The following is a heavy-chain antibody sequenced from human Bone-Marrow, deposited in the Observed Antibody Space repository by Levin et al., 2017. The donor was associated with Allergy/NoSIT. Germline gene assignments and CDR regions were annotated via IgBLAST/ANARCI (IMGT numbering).Heavy chain of an antibody. CDR1: GYTFTSYD. V-gene: IGHV1-8*01. D-gene: IGHD1/OR15-1a*01. CDR3: ARGGGRRAYPRTNWFDP. Sequence: ASVKVSCKASGYTFTSYDINWVRQATGQGLEWMGWMNPNSGNTGYAQKFQGRVTMTRNTSISTAYMELSSLRSEDTAVYYCARGGGRRAYPRTNWFDPWGQGTLVTVSS. CDR2: MNPNSGNT. J-gene: IGHJ5*02.